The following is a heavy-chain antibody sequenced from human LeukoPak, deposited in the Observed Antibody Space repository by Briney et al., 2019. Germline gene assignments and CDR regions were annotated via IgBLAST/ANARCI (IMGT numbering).Heavy chain of an antibody. J-gene: IGHJ4*02. V-gene: IGHV3-30-3*01. Sequence: GTSLRLSCAASGFTFSSYVMYWVRQAPGKGLEWVAVISYDESNKYYADSVKGRFTISRDNSKNTLYLQMNSLRAEDTAVYYCAKDSSSSWFGGDSEWGQGTLVTVST. CDR2: ISYDESNK. D-gene: IGHD6-13*01. CDR1: GFTFSSYV. CDR3: AKDSSSSWFGGDSE.